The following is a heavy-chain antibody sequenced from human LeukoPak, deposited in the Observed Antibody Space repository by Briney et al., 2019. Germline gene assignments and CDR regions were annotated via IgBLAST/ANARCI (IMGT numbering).Heavy chain of an antibody. Sequence: GGSLRLSCAASGFTFSDYYMSWIRQAPGKGLEWVSYISSSGSTIYYADSVKGRFTISRDNAKNSLYLQMNSLRAEDTAVYYCARAGPDDYGDYSRFSDAFDIWGQGTMVTVSS. J-gene: IGHJ3*02. CDR2: ISSSGSTI. V-gene: IGHV3-11*01. D-gene: IGHD4-17*01. CDR1: GFTFSDYY. CDR3: ARAGPDDYGDYSRFSDAFDI.